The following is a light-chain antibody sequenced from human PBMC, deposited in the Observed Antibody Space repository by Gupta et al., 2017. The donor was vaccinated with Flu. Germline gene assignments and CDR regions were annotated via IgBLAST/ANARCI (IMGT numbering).Light chain of an antibody. CDR1: ALPKQY. V-gene: IGLV3-25*03. CDR2: KDS. Sequence: GDALPKQYAYWYQQKPGQAPVLVIYKDSERPSGIPERFSGSSSGTTVTLTISGVQAEDEADYYCQSADSSGTFYVFGTGTKVTVL. J-gene: IGLJ1*01. CDR3: QSADSSGTFYV.